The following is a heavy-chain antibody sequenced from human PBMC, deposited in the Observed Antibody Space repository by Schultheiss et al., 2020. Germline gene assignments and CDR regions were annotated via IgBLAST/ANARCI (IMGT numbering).Heavy chain of an antibody. Sequence: SVKVSCKASGGTFSSYAISWVRQDPGQGLEWMGGIIPIFGTANYAQKFQGRVTLTADESTSTAYMELSSLRSEDTAVYYCARVRATKHYDTNLGYWGQGTLVTGSS. V-gene: IGHV1-69*13. CDR1: GGTFSSYA. J-gene: IGHJ4*02. D-gene: IGHD3-9*01. CDR3: ARVRATKHYDTNLGY. CDR2: IIPIFGTA.